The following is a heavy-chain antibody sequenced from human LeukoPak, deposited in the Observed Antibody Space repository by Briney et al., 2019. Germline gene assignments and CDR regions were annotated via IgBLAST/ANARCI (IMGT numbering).Heavy chain of an antibody. CDR2: IKHDGSEK. V-gene: IGHV3-7*04. J-gene: IGHJ5*02. CDR1: GFTFSSYW. Sequence: GGSLRLSCAASGFTFSSYWMTWVRHAPGKGLEWVANIKHDGSEKYYVDSVEGRFTISRDNAKNSLLLQMNSLRVEDTAVYHCVRDTTSNWFDPWGQGTLVTVSS. D-gene: IGHD1-14*01. CDR3: VRDTTSNWFDP.